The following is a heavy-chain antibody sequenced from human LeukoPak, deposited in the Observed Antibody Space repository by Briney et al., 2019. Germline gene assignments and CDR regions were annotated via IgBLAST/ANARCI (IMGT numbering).Heavy chain of an antibody. CDR2: IFSNGDI. J-gene: IGHJ4*02. CDR3: TRDQMNY. CDR1: EFAVSRNY. D-gene: IGHD5-24*01. Sequence: GGSLRLSCTASEFAVSRNYMLWVRQAPGKGLEWVSLIFSNGDIHYADSVKGRFTISRDTSKNTVSLQMNSLRVEDTAMYYCTRDQMNYWGQGTLVTVSS. V-gene: IGHV3-53*01.